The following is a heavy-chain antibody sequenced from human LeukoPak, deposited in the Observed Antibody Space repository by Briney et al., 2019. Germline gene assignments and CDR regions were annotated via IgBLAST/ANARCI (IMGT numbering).Heavy chain of an antibody. D-gene: IGHD4-23*01. CDR1: GYTFTGYY. J-gene: IGHJ5*02. CDR3: ARVHGGKDHTGNRFDP. CDR2: INPNSGGT. Sequence: GASVKVSCKASGYTFTGYYMHWVRQAPGQGLEWMGWINPNSGGTNYAQKFQGRVTMTRDTSISTAYMELSRLRSDDTAVYYCARVHGGKDHTGNRFDPWGQGTLVTVSS. V-gene: IGHV1-2*02.